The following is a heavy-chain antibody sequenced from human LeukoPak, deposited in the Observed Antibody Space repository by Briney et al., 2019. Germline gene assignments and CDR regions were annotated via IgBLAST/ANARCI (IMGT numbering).Heavy chain of an antibody. J-gene: IGHJ5*02. D-gene: IGHD5-18*01. CDR3: ATEARGYSYGPNH. Sequence: PSETLSLTCTVSGGSISSGSYSWSWIRQPAAKGLEWIGRIYTSGSTNYHPSLKIRLTISVDTSKNQFSLKLSSVTAADTAVYYCATEARGYSYGPNHWGQGTLVTVSS. CDR1: GGSISSGSYS. CDR2: IYTSGST. V-gene: IGHV4-61*02.